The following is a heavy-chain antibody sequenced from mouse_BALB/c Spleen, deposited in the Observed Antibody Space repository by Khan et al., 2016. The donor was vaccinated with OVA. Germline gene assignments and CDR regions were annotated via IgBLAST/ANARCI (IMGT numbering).Heavy chain of an antibody. CDR1: GYTFTNYG. Sequence: QIQLVQSGPELKKPGETVKISCKASGYTFTNYGMNWVKQAPGKGLKWMGWINTYTGEPTYADDFKGRFAFSLETSASTVYLQINNLKNEDTAKYFCARIKPYRYFDLWGAGTTVTVSS. CDR3: ARIKPYRYFDL. D-gene: IGHD1-3*01. CDR2: INTYTGEP. V-gene: IGHV9-3-1*01. J-gene: IGHJ1*01.